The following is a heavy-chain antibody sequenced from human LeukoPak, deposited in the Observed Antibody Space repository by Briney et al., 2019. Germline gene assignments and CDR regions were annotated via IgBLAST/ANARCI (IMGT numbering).Heavy chain of an antibody. V-gene: IGHV3-7*01. CDR1: GFTFSSYW. J-gene: IGHJ4*02. CDR2: IKQDGSEK. CDR3: ARGQVFDY. Sequence: PGGSLRLSCAASGFTFSSYWMSWVRQAPGKGLEWVANIKQDGSEKYYVDSVKGRFSISRANAKTSLYLQMNSLRAEDTAVYSCARGQVFDYWGQGTLVTVSS.